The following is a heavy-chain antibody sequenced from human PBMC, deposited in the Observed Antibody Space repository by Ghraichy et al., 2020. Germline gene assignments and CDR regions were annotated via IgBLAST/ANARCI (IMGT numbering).Heavy chain of an antibody. CDR2: ISAYNGNT. D-gene: IGHD2-21*02. CDR1: GYTFTSYG. J-gene: IGHJ3*02. V-gene: IGHV1-18*04. Sequence: ASVKVSCKASGYTFTSYGISWVRQAPGQGLEWMGWISAYNGNTNYAQKLQGRVTMTTDTSTSTAYMELRSLRSDDTAVYYGARDQFLTVEDAFDIWGQGTMVTVSS. CDR3: ARDQFLTVEDAFDI.